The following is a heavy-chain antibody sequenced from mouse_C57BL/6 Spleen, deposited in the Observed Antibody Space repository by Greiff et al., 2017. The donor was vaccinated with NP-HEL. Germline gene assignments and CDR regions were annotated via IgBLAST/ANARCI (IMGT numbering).Heavy chain of an antibody. CDR2: INPNNGGT. D-gene: IGHD1-1*01. CDR1: GYTFTDYY. J-gene: IGHJ3*01. CDR3: ARAGFTTVVPFAY. Sequence: VQLQQSGPELVKPGASVKISCKASGYTFTDYYMNWVKQSHGKSLEWIGDINPNNGGTSYNQKFKGKATLTVDKSSSTAYMELRSLTSEDSAVYYCARAGFTTVVPFAYWGQGTLVTVSA. V-gene: IGHV1-26*01.